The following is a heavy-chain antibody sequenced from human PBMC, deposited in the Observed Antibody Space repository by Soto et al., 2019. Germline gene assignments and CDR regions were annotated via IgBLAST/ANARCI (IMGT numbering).Heavy chain of an antibody. Sequence: SVKVSCKASGVTFSSYAISWVRQAPVQGLEWMGWIIPIFGTANYAQKFQGRVTITADESTSTSYMELISLRSEDTAVYYCASDYGYSYGHGCNYGKDVWGQGIRDTVSS. CDR2: IIPIFGTA. D-gene: IGHD5-18*01. J-gene: IGHJ6*02. CDR3: ASDYGYSYGHGCNYGKDV. CDR1: GVTFSSYA. V-gene: IGHV1-69*13.